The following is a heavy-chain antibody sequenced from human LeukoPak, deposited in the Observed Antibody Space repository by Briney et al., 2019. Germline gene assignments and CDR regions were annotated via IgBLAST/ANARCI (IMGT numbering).Heavy chain of an antibody. D-gene: IGHD1-26*01. J-gene: IGHJ4*02. CDR1: GYTFTSYG. Sequence: ASVKVSCKASGYTFTSYGISWMRQAPGQGLEWMGWISAYNGNTNYAQKLQGRVTMTTDTSTSTAYMELGSLRSDDTAVYYCARGGGGATAPTGYDYWGQGTLVTVSS. V-gene: IGHV1-18*01. CDR3: ARGGGGATAPTGYDY. CDR2: ISAYNGNT.